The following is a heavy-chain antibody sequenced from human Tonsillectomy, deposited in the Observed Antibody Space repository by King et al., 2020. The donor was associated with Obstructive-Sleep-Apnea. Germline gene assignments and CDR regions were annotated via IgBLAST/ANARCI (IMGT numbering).Heavy chain of an antibody. CDR3: ARDMGWDCSSTSCPYYYGMDV. Sequence: QLVQSGGGLVQPGGSLRLSCSASGFTFSSYSMNWVRQAPGKGLDWGSYISSSSSTIYYAVSVKGRFTISSANAKNPLYLQMNSLRAEDTAVYYCARDMGWDCSSTSCPYYYGMDVWGQGTTVTVSS. V-gene: IGHV3-48*04. CDR1: GFTFSSYS. J-gene: IGHJ6*02. CDR2: ISSSSSTI. D-gene: IGHD2-2*01.